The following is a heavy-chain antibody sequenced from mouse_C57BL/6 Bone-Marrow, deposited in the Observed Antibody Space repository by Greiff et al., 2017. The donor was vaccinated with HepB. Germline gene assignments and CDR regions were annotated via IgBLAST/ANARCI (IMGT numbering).Heavy chain of an antibody. CDR2: IHPNSGST. J-gene: IGHJ2*01. CDR1: GYTFTSYW. CDR3: ARDYSNYKYYFDY. D-gene: IGHD2-5*01. Sequence: VQLQQSGAELVKPGASVKLSCKASGYTFTSYWMHWVKQRPGQGLEWIGMIHPNSGSTNYNEKFKSKATLTVDKSSSTAYMQLSSLTSEDSAVYYCARDYSNYKYYFDYWGQGTTLTVSS. V-gene: IGHV1-64*01.